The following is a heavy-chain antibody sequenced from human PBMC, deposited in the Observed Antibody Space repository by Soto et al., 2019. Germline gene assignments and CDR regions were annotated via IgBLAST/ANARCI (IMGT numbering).Heavy chain of an antibody. D-gene: IGHD3-3*01. V-gene: IGHV1-2*02. Sequence: ASVKVSCKASGYTFTSYGISWVRQAPGQGLEWMGWINPNSGGTNYAQNFQGRVTMTRDTSISTAYMELSRLRSDDTAVYYCARSTTIFGVVIPTSYYFDYWGQGTLVTVSS. CDR1: GYTFTSYG. CDR2: INPNSGGT. J-gene: IGHJ4*02. CDR3: ARSTTIFGVVIPTSYYFDY.